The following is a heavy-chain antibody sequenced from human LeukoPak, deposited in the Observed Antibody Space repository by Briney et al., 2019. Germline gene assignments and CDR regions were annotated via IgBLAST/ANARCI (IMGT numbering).Heavy chain of an antibody. V-gene: IGHV1-69*05. CDR3: ARGVTVGCSGGSCVRYWSGWFDP. J-gene: IGHJ5*02. Sequence: GSSVKVSCKASGGTFSSYAISWVRQAPGQGLEWMGGIIPIFGTANYAQKFQGRVTITRNTSISTAYMELSSLRSEDTAVYYCARGVTVGCSGGSCVRYWSGWFDPWGQGTLVTVSS. CDR1: GGTFSSYA. D-gene: IGHD2-15*01. CDR2: IIPIFGTA.